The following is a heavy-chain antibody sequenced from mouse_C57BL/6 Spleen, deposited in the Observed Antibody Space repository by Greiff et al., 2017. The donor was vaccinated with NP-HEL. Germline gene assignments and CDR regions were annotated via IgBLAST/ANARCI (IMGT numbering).Heavy chain of an antibody. CDR3: AAFYGTAY. CDR1: GYTFTSYW. V-gene: IGHV1-64*01. Sequence: QVQLQQPGAALVKPGALVKLSCKASGYTFTSYWMHWVKQRPGQGLEWIGMIHPNSGSTNYNEKFKSKATLSVDKSSSTVYMQLSSLTAEDSAVSYGAAFYGTAYWGQGTTLTVSS. J-gene: IGHJ2*01. CDR2: IHPNSGST. D-gene: IGHD1-1*01.